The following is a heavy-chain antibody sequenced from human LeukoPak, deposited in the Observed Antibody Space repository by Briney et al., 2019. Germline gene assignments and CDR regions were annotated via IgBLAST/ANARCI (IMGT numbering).Heavy chain of an antibody. CDR3: AKVGALAGTAFDY. V-gene: IGHV3-30*02. Sequence: PGGSLRLSCAASGFTFSSYGMHWIRQAPGKGLEWVAFIRYDGSNKYYADSVKGRFTISRDNSMNTLYLQMNSLGTEDTAVYYCAKVGALAGTAFDYWGQGTLVTVSS. CDR1: GFTFSSYG. D-gene: IGHD6-19*01. J-gene: IGHJ4*02. CDR2: IRYDGSNK.